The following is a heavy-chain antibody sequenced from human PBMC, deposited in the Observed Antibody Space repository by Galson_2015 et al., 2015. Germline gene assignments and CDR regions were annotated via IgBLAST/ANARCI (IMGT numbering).Heavy chain of an antibody. CDR2: INPSGGST. CDR3: ARETYYSSGWLVDRWFDP. J-gene: IGHJ5*02. D-gene: IGHD6-19*01. CDR1: GYTFTSYY. Sequence: QSGAEVKKPGESLKISCKASGYTFTSYYMHWVRQAPGQGLEWMGIINPSGGSTSYAQKFQGRVTMTRDTSTSTVYMELSSLRSEDTAVYYCARETYYSSGWLVDRWFDPWGQGTLVTVSS. V-gene: IGHV1-46*01.